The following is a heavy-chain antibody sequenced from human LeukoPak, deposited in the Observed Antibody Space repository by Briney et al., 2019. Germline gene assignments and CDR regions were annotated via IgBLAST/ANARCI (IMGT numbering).Heavy chain of an antibody. CDR3: ARRGSTYYYGSGSDGKVHWFDP. Sequence: SETLSLTCTVSGGSISSYYWSWIRQPPGKGLEWIGYIYYSGTTNYNPSLKSRVTISVDTSKNQFSLKLSSVTAADTAVYYCARRGSTYYYGSGSDGKVHWFDPWGQGTLVTVSS. V-gene: IGHV4-59*12. CDR2: IYYSGTT. D-gene: IGHD3-10*01. J-gene: IGHJ5*02. CDR1: GGSISSYY.